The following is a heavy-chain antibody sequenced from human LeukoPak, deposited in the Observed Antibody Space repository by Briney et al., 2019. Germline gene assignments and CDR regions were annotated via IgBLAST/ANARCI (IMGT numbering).Heavy chain of an antibody. CDR3: AKMGIAAAWGTGNWFAP. J-gene: IGHJ5*02. V-gene: IGHV4-34*01. CDR2: INHSGST. CDR1: GGSFSGYY. D-gene: IGHD6-13*01. Sequence: SETLSLTCAVYGGSFSGYYWSWIRQPPGKGLEWIGEINHSGSTNYNPSLKSRVTISVDTSKNQFSLKLSSVTAADTAVYYCAKMGIAAAWGTGNWFAPWGQKPLVTVSS.